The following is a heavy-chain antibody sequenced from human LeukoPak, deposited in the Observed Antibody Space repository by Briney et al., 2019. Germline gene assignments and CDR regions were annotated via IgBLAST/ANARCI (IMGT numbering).Heavy chain of an antibody. D-gene: IGHD6-19*01. CDR3: ARHGDSSGWYYFDY. CDR1: GGPISSYY. CDR2: IYYSGST. V-gene: IGHV4-59*08. Sequence: PSETLSLTCTVSGGPISSYYWSWIRQPPGKGLEWIGYIYYSGSTNYNPSLKSRVTISVDTSKNQFSLKLSSVTAADTAVYYCARHGDSSGWYYFDYWGQGTLVTVSS. J-gene: IGHJ4*02.